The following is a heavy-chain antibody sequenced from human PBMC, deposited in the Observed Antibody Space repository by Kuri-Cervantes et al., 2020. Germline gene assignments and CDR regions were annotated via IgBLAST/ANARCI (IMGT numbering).Heavy chain of an antibody. CDR3: ARDGELLGKDASDI. V-gene: IGHV3-33*08. J-gene: IGHJ3*02. CDR1: GFTFSSYG. CDR2: IWYDGSNK. Sequence: GGSLRLSCAASGFTFSSYGMHWVRQAPGKGLEWVAVIWYDGSNKYYADSVKGRFTISRDNSKNTLYLQMNSLGAEDTAVYYCARDGELLGKDASDIWGQGTMVTVSS. D-gene: IGHD1-26*01.